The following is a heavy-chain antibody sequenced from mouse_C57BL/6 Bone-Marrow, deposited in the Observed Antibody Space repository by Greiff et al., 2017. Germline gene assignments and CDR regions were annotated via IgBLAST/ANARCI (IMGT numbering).Heavy chain of an antibody. CDR1: GYTFTSYG. CDR3: ARERAY. CDR2: LYPRSGNT. V-gene: IGHV1-81*01. Sequence: VQRVESGAELARPGASVKLSCKASGYTFTSYGISWVKQRTGQGLEWIGELYPRSGNTYYYETFKGKATLTADQSSSQAYIELRSLKSGESAVYFCARERAYWGQGTLVTVSA. J-gene: IGHJ3*01.